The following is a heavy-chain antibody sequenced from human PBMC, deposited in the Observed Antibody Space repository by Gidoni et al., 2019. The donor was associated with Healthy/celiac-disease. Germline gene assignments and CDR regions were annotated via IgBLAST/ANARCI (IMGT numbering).Heavy chain of an antibody. Sequence: QVQLQQWGAGLLKPSETLSLTCAVHGGSFRGYYWSWIRQPPGKGLEWIGEINHSGSTNYNPSLKSRVTISVDTSKNQFSLKLSSVTAADTAVYYCGRRRLRWPHQKNGEDYFDYWGQGTLVTVSS. D-gene: IGHD4-17*01. CDR3: GRRRLRWPHQKNGEDYFDY. CDR2: INHSGST. J-gene: IGHJ4*02. CDR1: GGSFRGYY. V-gene: IGHV4-34*01.